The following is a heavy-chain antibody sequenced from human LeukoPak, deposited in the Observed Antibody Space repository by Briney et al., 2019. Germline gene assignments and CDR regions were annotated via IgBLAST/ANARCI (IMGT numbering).Heavy chain of an antibody. CDR1: GYTFTSYY. J-gene: IGHJ3*02. D-gene: IGHD3-22*01. V-gene: IGHV1-46*01. Sequence: ASVEVSCKASGYTFTSYYMHWVRQAPGQGLEWMGIINPSGGSTSYAQKFQGRVTMTRDMSTSTVYMELSSLRSEDTAVYYCARARSGYYAIDAFDIWGQGTMVTVSS. CDR3: ARARSGYYAIDAFDI. CDR2: INPSGGST.